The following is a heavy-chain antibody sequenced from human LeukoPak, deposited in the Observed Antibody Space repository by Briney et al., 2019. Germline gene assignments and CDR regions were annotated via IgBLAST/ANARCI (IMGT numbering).Heavy chain of an antibody. CDR1: GFTFSNYG. V-gene: IGHV3-48*04. Sequence: GGSLRLSCAGSGFTFSNYGMNWVRQVPGKGLEWVSYISSSSSTIYYAESVKGRFTVSRDNARNSLFLQLNSLRAEDTSVYYCTRDRGIWEPLAFDIWGQGTIITVSS. J-gene: IGHJ3*02. CDR2: ISSSSSTI. D-gene: IGHD1-26*01. CDR3: TRDRGIWEPLAFDI.